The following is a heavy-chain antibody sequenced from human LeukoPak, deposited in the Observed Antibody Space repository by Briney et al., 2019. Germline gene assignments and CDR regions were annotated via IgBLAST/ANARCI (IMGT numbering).Heavy chain of an antibody. CDR1: GFSFSDYW. Sequence: PGGSLRLSCTASGFSFSDYWMHWVRQAPGKGLVWVSRIKSDGITITHADSVKGRFTISRDNAKNTLYLQMNSLRAEDTAVYYCLRDLNWSLDQWGQGTLVTVSS. D-gene: IGHD1-20*01. J-gene: IGHJ4*02. CDR2: IKSDGITI. V-gene: IGHV3-74*01. CDR3: LRDLNWSLDQ.